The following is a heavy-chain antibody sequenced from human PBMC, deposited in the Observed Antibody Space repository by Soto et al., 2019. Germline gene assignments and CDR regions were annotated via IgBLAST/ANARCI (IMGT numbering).Heavy chain of an antibody. CDR2: IIPIFGTA. CDR3: ATTAGDIVVVPAAIYYGMDV. J-gene: IGHJ6*02. D-gene: IGHD2-2*01. V-gene: IGHV1-69*13. Sequence: SVKVSCKASGGTFSSYAISWVRQAPGQGLEWMGGIIPIFGTANYAQKFQGRVTITADESTSTAYLELSSLGSEDTAVYYCATTAGDIVVVPAAIYYGMDVWVQGTTVTVS. CDR1: GGTFSSYA.